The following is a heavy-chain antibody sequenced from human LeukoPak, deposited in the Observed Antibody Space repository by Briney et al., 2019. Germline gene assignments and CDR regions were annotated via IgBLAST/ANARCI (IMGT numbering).Heavy chain of an antibody. V-gene: IGHV1-8*01. Sequence: ASVKVSCTASGYSFTSYDFNWVRQAPGQGLEWMGWMNPDSGNTGYAQKFQGRVSMTRDTSISTAYLELSSLRSEDTAVYYCARAGRYSYDSSGPTDWGQGTLVTVSS. J-gene: IGHJ4*02. CDR1: GYSFTSYD. CDR2: MNPDSGNT. D-gene: IGHD3-22*01. CDR3: ARAGRYSYDSSGPTD.